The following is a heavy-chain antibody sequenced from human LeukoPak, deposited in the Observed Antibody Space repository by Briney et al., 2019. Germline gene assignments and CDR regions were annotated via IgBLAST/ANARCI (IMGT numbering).Heavy chain of an antibody. CDR2: INPNSGGT. CDR1: GYTFTGYY. CDR3: AREVQSGYYYMDV. J-gene: IGHJ6*03. Sequence: GASVKVSCKASGYTFTGYYMHWVRQAPGQGLEWMGWINPNSGGTNYAQKFQGRVTMTRNTSISTAYMELSSLRSEDTAVYYCAREVQSGYYYMDVWGKGTTVTVSS. D-gene: IGHD3-10*01. V-gene: IGHV1-2*02.